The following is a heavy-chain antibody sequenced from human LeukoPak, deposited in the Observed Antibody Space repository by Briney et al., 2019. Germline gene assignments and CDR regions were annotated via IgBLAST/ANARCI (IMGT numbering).Heavy chain of an antibody. CDR2: INHSGST. V-gene: IGHV4-34*01. CDR3: ARDYSTRPPDYYDSSGYYSRFQH. CDR1: GGSISSYY. Sequence: SETLSLTCTVSGGSISSYYWSWIRQPAGKGLEWIGEINHSGSTNYNPSLKSRVTISIDTSKNQFSLKLSSVTAADTAVYYCARDYSTRPPDYYDSSGYYSRFQHWGQGTLVTVSS. J-gene: IGHJ1*01. D-gene: IGHD3-22*01.